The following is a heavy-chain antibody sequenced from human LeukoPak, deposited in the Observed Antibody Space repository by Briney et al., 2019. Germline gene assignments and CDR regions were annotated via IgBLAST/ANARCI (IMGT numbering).Heavy chain of an antibody. D-gene: IGHD4-17*01. CDR1: GVSISSYY. CDR3: ARGATVTTPYYYGMDV. Sequence: SETLSLTCTVSGVSISSYYWSWIRQPPGKGLEWIGYIYYSGSTNYNPSLKSRVTISVGTSKNQFSLKLSSVTAADTAVYYCARGATVTTPYYYGMDVWGQGTTVTVSS. J-gene: IGHJ6*02. CDR2: IYYSGST. V-gene: IGHV4-59*01.